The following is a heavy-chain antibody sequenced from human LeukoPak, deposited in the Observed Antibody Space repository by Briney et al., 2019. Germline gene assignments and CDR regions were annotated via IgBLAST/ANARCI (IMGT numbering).Heavy chain of an antibody. V-gene: IGHV1-2*02. D-gene: IGHD6-13*01. CDR2: SNPNSGGR. Sequence: ASVKVSCKASGYTFTSYGISWVRQAPGQGLEWMGWSNPNSGGRNYAQKFQGRVTMTRDTSISTAYMELSRLRSDDTAVYYCARARRSSWYGDAFDIWGQGTMVTVSS. J-gene: IGHJ3*02. CDR1: GYTFTSYG. CDR3: ARARRSSWYGDAFDI.